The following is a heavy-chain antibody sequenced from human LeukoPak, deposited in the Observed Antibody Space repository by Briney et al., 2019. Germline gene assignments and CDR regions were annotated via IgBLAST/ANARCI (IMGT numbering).Heavy chain of an antibody. Sequence: PSETLSLTCTVSGGSVSGGSISSYYWSWIRQPPGKGLEWIGFIAYTGSTNYNPSLKSRVTISIDKSKNQFSLRLSSVTAADTAVYYCAGHVPQEHSGSYWFGPWGQGTLVTVSS. J-gene: IGHJ5*02. CDR3: AGHVPQEHSGSYWFGP. CDR2: IAYTGST. V-gene: IGHV4-61*01. D-gene: IGHD1-26*01. CDR1: GGSVSGGSISSYY.